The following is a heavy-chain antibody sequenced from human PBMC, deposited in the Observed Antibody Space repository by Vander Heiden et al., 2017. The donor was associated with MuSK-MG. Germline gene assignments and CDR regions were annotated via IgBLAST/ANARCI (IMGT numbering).Heavy chain of an antibody. Sequence: QVQLVQPGAEVKKPGASVKVSCKASGYTFPAYYVHWVRQAPGQGLEWMGRINPNSGDTNYAQKFQGRVTMTSDTSITTAYMELSRLRSDDTAVYYCARDSYYGSGSLYWGRGTLVTVSS. D-gene: IGHD3-10*01. J-gene: IGHJ4*02. CDR1: GYTFPAYY. V-gene: IGHV1-2*06. CDR3: ARDSYYGSGSLY. CDR2: INPNSGDT.